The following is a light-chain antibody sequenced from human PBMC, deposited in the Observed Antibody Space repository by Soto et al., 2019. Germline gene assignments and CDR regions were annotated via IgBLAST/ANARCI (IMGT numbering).Light chain of an antibody. V-gene: IGKV3-15*01. CDR3: QHYHNWPPWT. Sequence: EIVMTQSPATLSLSPGERVTLSCRASQSVSNNLAWYQQKPGQSPRLLIYGASTKSTGIPARFSGSVSGTEFPLTISSLPSEDFAIYYCQHYHNWPPWTFGQGTKVEI. CDR1: QSVSNN. J-gene: IGKJ1*01. CDR2: GAS.